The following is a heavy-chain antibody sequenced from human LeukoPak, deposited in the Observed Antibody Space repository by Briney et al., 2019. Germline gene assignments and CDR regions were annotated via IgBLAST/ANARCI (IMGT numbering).Heavy chain of an antibody. CDR3: AKEGQRLYGSGSYYNTIDY. Sequence: GGSLRLSCAASGFTFTSYWIHWVRQAPGKGLEWVAVISYDGSNKYYADSVKGRFTISRDNSKNTLYLQMNSLRAEDTAVYYCAKEGQRLYGSGSYYNTIDYWGQGTLVTVSS. V-gene: IGHV3-30*18. CDR2: ISYDGSNK. CDR1: GFTFTSYW. D-gene: IGHD3-10*01. J-gene: IGHJ4*02.